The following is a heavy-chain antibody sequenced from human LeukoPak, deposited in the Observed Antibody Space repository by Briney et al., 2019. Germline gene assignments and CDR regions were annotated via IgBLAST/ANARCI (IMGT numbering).Heavy chain of an antibody. CDR3: TTTLTYYYDSSGYTAGVNWFDP. CDR1: GFSFSNAW. D-gene: IGHD3-22*01. J-gene: IGHJ5*02. V-gene: IGHV3-15*07. CDR2: IKSKTDGGTT. Sequence: GGSLRLSCAASGFSFSNAWMNWVRQAPGKGLEWVGRIKSKTDGGTTDHAAPVKGRFTISRDDSKNTLYLQMNSLKTEDTAVYYCTTTLTYYYDSSGYTAGVNWFDPWGQGTLVTVSS.